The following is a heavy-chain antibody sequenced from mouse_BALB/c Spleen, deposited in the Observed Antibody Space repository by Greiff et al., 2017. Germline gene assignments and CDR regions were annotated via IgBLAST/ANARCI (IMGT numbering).Heavy chain of an antibody. V-gene: IGHV1S29*02. J-gene: IGHJ3*01. D-gene: IGHD2-4*01. CDR3: ARFDYDFAY. CDR1: GYTFTDYN. CDR2: IYPYNGGT. Sequence: EVKLVESGPELVKPGASVKISCKASGYTFTDYNIHWVKQSHGKSLEWIGYIYPYNGGTGYNQKFKSKATLTVDNSSSTAYMELRSLTSEDSAVYYCARFDYDFAYWGQGTLVTVSA.